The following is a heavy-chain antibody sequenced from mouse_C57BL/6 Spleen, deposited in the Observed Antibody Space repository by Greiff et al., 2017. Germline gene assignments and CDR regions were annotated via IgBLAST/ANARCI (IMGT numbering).Heavy chain of an antibody. Sequence: VQLQQSGAELVKPGASVKISCKASGYAFSSYWLNWVKQRPGKGLEWIGQIYPGDGDTNSNGKFKGKATLTADKSSSTAYMQLSGLTSEDSAVYFCARGWGQLRDYWGQGTTLTVSS. J-gene: IGHJ2*01. V-gene: IGHV1-80*01. D-gene: IGHD3-2*02. CDR2: IYPGDGDT. CDR1: GYAFSSYW. CDR3: ARGWGQLRDY.